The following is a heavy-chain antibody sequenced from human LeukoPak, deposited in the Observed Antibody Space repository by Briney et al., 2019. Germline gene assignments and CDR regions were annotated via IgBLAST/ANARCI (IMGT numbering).Heavy chain of an antibody. D-gene: IGHD3-16*02. J-gene: IGHJ5*02. CDR2: IYYSGST. CDR1: GGSISSYY. V-gene: IGHV4-59*01. Sequence: PSETLSLTCTVSGGSISSYYWSWIRQPPGKGLEWIGYIYYSGSTNYNPSLKSRVTISVDTSKNQFSLKLSSVTAADTAVYYCAREHMITFGGVIAPTYNWFDPWGQGTLVTVSS. CDR3: AREHMITFGGVIAPTYNWFDP.